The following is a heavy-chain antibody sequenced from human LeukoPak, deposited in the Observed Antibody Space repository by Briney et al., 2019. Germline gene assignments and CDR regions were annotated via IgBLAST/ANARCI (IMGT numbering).Heavy chain of an antibody. D-gene: IGHD6-13*01. Sequence: GGSLKLSCAASGFTFSCSAMHWLRQASGKGLEGVGRIRGKANSYATAYAASVKGRFTISRDDSKNTAYLQMNSLKTEDTAVYYCTRMPGQLVRDYYGIDVWGQGTTVTVSS. CDR2: IRGKANSYAT. CDR1: GFTFSCSA. V-gene: IGHV3-73*01. CDR3: TRMPGQLVRDYYGIDV. J-gene: IGHJ6*02.